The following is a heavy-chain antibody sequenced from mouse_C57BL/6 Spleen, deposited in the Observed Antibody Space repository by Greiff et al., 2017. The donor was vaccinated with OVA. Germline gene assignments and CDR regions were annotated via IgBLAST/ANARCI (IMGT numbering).Heavy chain of an antibody. J-gene: IGHJ1*03. CDR3: AKGGYFDV. CDR2: IDPSDSET. V-gene: IGHV1-52*01. CDR1: GYTFTSYW. Sequence: QVQLQQPGAELVRPGSSVKLSCKASGYTFTSYWMHWVKQRPIQGLEWIGNIDPSDSETNYNQKFKDKATLTVDKSSSTAYMQLSSLTSEDSAVYYCAKGGYFDVWGTGTTVTVAS.